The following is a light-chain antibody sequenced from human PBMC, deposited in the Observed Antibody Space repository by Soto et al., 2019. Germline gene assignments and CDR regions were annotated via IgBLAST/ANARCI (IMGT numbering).Light chain of an antibody. CDR2: EVN. Sequence: QSALTQPASVSGSPGQSITISCAGSSGDVGNYDLLSWYQQMPGKAPKLIIFEVNRRPSGVSDRFSGSKSGNTASLTISGLQADDEADFFCCSYAGNGAWVFGGGTKLTVL. J-gene: IGLJ3*02. V-gene: IGLV2-23*02. CDR3: CSYAGNGAWV. CDR1: SGDVGNYDL.